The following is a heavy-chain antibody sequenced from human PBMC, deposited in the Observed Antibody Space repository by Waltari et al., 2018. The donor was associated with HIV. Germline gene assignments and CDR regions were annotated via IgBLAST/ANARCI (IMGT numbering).Heavy chain of an antibody. CDR2: VKHDGSET. V-gene: IGHV3-7*03. J-gene: IGHJ4*02. D-gene: IGHD3-16*01. Sequence: DVHLVESGGGLVQPGGSLRLSCAASGFPFSNYYMSWVRQAPREGLEWVANVKHDGSETFYVDSVKGRFTISRDNAKNSLYLQMNSLRAEDTAVYFCAKWGGNNNGFDYWGQGALVTVSS. CDR3: AKWGGNNNGFDY. CDR1: GFPFSNYY.